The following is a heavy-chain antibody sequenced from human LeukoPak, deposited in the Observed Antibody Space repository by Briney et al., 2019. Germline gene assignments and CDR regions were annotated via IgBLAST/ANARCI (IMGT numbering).Heavy chain of an antibody. CDR1: GFTFSSYA. CDR3: AREVFGRGRVAIPFDY. V-gene: IGHV3-48*04. J-gene: IGHJ4*02. Sequence: GGSLRLSCAASGFTFSSYAMSWVRQAPGKGLEWLSYINSRSSTIYYADSVKGRFTISRDNAKNSLYLQMDSLRAEDTAVYYCAREVFGRGRVAIPFDYWGQGTLVTVSS. CDR2: INSRSSTI. D-gene: IGHD2-2*01.